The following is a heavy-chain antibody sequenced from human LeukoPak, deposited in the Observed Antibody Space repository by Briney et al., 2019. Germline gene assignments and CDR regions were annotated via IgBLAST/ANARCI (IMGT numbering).Heavy chain of an antibody. V-gene: IGHV3-48*03. CDR2: ISSSGSTI. CDR1: GFTFNNYE. D-gene: IGHD4-23*01. Sequence: PGGSLRLSCAASGFTFNNYEMNWVRQAPGKGLEWVSYISSSGSTIYYADSVKGRFTISRDNAKNSLYLQMNSLRAEDTAVYHCARVRAVVTPFDYWGQGTLVTVSS. CDR3: ARVRAVVTPFDY. J-gene: IGHJ4*02.